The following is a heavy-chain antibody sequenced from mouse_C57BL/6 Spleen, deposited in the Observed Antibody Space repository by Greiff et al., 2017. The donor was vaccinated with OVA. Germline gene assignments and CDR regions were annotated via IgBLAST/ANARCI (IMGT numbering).Heavy chain of an antibody. CDR2: IDPSDSAT. D-gene: IGHD2-5*01. CDR1: GYTFTSYW. J-gene: IGHJ1*03. CDR3: ARSQGYSNWSFDV. V-gene: IGHV1-52*01. Sequence: QVQLQQPGAELVRPGSSVKLSCKASGYTFTSYWMHWVKQRPIQGLEWIGNIDPSDSATHYNQKFKDKATLTVDKSSSTAYMQLSSLTSEDSAVYSCARSQGYSNWSFDVWGTGTTVTVSS.